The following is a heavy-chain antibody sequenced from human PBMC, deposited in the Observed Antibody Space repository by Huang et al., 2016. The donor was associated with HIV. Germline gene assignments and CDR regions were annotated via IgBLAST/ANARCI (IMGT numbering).Heavy chain of an antibody. J-gene: IGHJ4*02. CDR2: ISASGDSP. V-gene: IGHV3-23*01. CDR3: AKGWGATTDFDY. Sequence: VQLLDSGGGLVQPGGSLRLSCAASGFTFSSHAMNWVRQAPGKGLEWVSSISASGDSPYYADSVKGRFTISRDNSKNTLYLQMNSLRAEDTALYYCAKGWGATTDFDYWGQGTLVTVSS. D-gene: IGHD4-4*01. CDR1: GFTFSSHA.